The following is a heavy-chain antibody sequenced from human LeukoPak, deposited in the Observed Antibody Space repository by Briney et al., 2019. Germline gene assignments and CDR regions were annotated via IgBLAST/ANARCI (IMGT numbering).Heavy chain of an antibody. CDR1: GGSINSY. D-gene: IGHD5-18*01. CDR3: ARAPRRWIQLWFDAFDI. CDR2: ISGSGTI. Sequence: SETLSLTCTVSGGSINSYWSWIRQPAGKGLEWIGRISGSGTITYNPALQSRLSISIDTSKNQFSLKLMSVTAADTAVYYCARAPRRWIQLWFDAFDIWGQGTMVTVSS. V-gene: IGHV4-4*07. J-gene: IGHJ3*02.